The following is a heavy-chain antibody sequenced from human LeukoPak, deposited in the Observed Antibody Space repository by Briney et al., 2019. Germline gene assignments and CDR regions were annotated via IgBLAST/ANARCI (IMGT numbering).Heavy chain of an antibody. V-gene: IGHV3-33*01. J-gene: IGHJ4*02. CDR3: ARDTTNSFDY. D-gene: IGHD1-1*01. CDR2: IWYDGSNK. Sequence: GSLRLSCAASGFTFSNYGMHWVRQAPGKGLEWVTFIWYDGSNKYYADSVKGRFIISRDNSKNTLYLQMNSLRAEDTAVYYCARDTTNSFDYWGQGTLVTVSS. CDR1: GFTFSNYG.